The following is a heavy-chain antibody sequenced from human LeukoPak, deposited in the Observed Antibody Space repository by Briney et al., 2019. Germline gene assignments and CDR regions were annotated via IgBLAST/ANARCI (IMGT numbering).Heavy chain of an antibody. J-gene: IGHJ3*02. V-gene: IGHV1-2*02. CDR2: INPNSGGT. D-gene: IGHD6-13*01. CDR1: GYTFTGYY. Sequence: ASVKVSCKASGYTFTGYYMHWVRQAPGQGLEWMGWINPNSGGTNYAQKFQGRVTMTRDTSISTAYMELSRLRSDDTAVYSCASGHGYSSSWEGAFDIWGQGTMVTVS. CDR3: ASGHGYSSSWEGAFDI.